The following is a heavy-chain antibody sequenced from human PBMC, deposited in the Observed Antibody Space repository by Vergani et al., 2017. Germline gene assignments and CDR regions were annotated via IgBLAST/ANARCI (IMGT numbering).Heavy chain of an antibody. CDR2: ISSDGSNK. Sequence: VQLVESGGGVVQPGRSLRLSCAASGFTFSSYTMHWVRQAPGKGLEWVAVISSDGSNKYYADSVRGRFTISRDNSKNTLYLQMNSLRAEDTAVYYCAKESGSYYCFDSWGQGTLVTVSS. V-gene: IGHV3-30-3*01. CDR3: AKESGSYYCFDS. CDR1: GFTFSSYT. D-gene: IGHD1-26*01. J-gene: IGHJ4*02.